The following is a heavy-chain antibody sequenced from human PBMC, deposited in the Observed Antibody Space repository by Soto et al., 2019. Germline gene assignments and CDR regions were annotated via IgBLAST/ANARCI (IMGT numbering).Heavy chain of an antibody. Sequence: QVHLVQSGVEVKKPGASVKVSCKASGYSFSTYGISWVRQAPGQGLEWMGWISGLNGNTNYAQNLQGRVTMTTDTSTSTAYRELSSRGFDDTAMYYCARDLFGEDGAGYFDYWGQGTLVTVSS. V-gene: IGHV1-18*01. CDR2: ISGLNGNT. CDR3: ARDLFGEDGAGYFDY. J-gene: IGHJ4*02. D-gene: IGHD3-10*01. CDR1: GYSFSTYG.